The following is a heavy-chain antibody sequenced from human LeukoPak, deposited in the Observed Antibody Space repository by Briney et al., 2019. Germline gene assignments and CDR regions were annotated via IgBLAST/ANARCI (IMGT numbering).Heavy chain of an antibody. CDR3: AKIRGSIDSAWYVGSL. CDR2: INPSGGST. D-gene: IGHD3-10*02. CDR1: GYTFTSYY. V-gene: IGHV1-46*01. J-gene: IGHJ4*02. Sequence: ASVEVSCKASGYTFTSYYMHWVRQAPGQGLEWMGIINPSGGSTSYAQKFQGRVTMTQDISSSTAYMELRSLRSDDTAVYYCAKIRGSIDSAWYVGSLWGQGTLVTVSS.